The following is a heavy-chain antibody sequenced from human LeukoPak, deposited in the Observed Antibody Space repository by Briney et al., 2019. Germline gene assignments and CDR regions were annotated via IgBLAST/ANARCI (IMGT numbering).Heavy chain of an antibody. Sequence: ASVKVSCKASGHTFTSYYMHWVRQAPGQGLEWMGIINPSGGSTSYAQKFQGRVTMTRDMSTSTVYMELSSLRSEDTAVYYCARDGGYDSSGYYYSDIDYWGQGTLVTVSS. D-gene: IGHD3-22*01. CDR1: GHTFTSYY. CDR2: INPSGGST. V-gene: IGHV1-46*01. J-gene: IGHJ4*02. CDR3: ARDGGYDSSGYYYSDIDY.